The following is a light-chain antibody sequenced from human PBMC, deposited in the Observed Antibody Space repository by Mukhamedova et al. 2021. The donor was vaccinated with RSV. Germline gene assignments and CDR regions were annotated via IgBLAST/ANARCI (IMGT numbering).Light chain of an antibody. CDR1: QSVGNN. V-gene: IGKV3-15*01. CDR2: GVS. J-gene: IGKJ4*01. CDR3: QQYNNWPPLIT. Sequence: GRATLSCRASQSVGNNSAWYQQKPGQAPRLLIYGVSTRATGIPARFSGSGTGTDFTLTISNLQSEDCAVYYCQQYNNWPPLITFGGG.